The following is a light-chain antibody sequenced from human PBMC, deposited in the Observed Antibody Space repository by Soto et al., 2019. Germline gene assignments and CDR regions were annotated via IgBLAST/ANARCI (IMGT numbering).Light chain of an antibody. J-gene: IGLJ7*01. CDR2: YDS. CDR3: QVWDSSSDHAV. Sequence: SYELTQPPSVSVAPGKKARITCGGNNIGSKSVHWYQQKPGQAPVLVIYYDSDRPSGIPERFSGSNSGNTATLTISRVEAGDDAEYYCQVWDSSSDHAVFGGGTQLTVL. V-gene: IGLV3-21*04. CDR1: NIGSKS.